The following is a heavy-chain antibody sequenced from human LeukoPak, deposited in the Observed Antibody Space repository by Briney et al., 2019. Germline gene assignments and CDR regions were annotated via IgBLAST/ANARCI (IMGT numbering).Heavy chain of an antibody. J-gene: IGHJ4*02. D-gene: IGHD3-9*01. CDR3: AKDLGSVILTGFDY. CDR2: ISGSGGST. V-gene: IGHV3-23*01. Sequence: GGSLRLSCAASGFTFSSYGMSWVRQAPGKGLEWVSAISGSGGSTYYADSVKGRFTISRDNSKNTLYLQMNSLRAEDTAVYYYAKDLGSVILTGFDYWGQGTLVTVSS. CDR1: GFTFSSYG.